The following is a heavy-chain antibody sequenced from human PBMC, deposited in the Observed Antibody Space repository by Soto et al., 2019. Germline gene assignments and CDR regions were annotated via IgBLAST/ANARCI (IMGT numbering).Heavy chain of an antibody. D-gene: IGHD3-22*01. CDR3: ASTRYYYDSSGYYRKYFQH. V-gene: IGHV4-34*01. CDR2: INHSGST. J-gene: IGHJ1*01. CDR1: GGSFSGYY. Sequence: SETLSLTCAVYGGSFSGYYWSWIRQPPGKGLEWIGEINHSGSTNYNPSLKSRVTISVDTSKNQFSLKLSSVTAADTAVYYCASTRYYYDSSGYYRKYFQHWGQGTLATVS.